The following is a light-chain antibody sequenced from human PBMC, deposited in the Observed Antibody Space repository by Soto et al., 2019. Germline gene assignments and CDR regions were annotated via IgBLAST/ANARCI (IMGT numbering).Light chain of an antibody. CDR2: GNS. Sequence: QSVLTQPPSVSGAPGQRVTISCTGSSSNIGAGYDVHWYQQVPGTAPKLLIHGNSNRPSGVPDRFSGSKSGASASLAITGLQAEDEADYYCQSYDSTLSASVFGTGTKSPS. CDR3: QSYDSTLSASV. CDR1: SSNIGAGYD. J-gene: IGLJ1*01. V-gene: IGLV1-40*01.